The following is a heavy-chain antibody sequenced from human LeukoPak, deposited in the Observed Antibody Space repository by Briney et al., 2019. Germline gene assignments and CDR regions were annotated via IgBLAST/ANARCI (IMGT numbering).Heavy chain of an antibody. D-gene: IGHD5-24*01. CDR1: GGSFDDYY. CDR3: ARGRDRSKAGDL. V-gene: IGHV4-34*01. J-gene: IGHJ5*02. CDR2: IHPHGIF. Sequence: TSETLSLTCAVHGGSFDDYYCSWIRQPPGKGLEWIGEIHPHGIFYYNSSLTSRVTISIDTSKTQFSLRLTSVTAADTAFYYCARGRDRSKAGDLWGQGSLVIVSS.